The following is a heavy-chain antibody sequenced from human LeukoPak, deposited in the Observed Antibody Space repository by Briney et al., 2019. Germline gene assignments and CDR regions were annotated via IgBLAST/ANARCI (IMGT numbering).Heavy chain of an antibody. Sequence: GGSLRLSCAASGFTFSSYGMHWVRQAPGKGLEWVAVISYDGSNKYYADSVKGRFTISRDNSKNTLYLQMNSLRAEDTAVYYCARVRDSYGYVDYWGQGTLVTVSS. J-gene: IGHJ4*02. CDR3: ARVRDSYGYVDY. D-gene: IGHD5-18*01. CDR2: ISYDGSNK. CDR1: GFTFSSYG. V-gene: IGHV3-30*19.